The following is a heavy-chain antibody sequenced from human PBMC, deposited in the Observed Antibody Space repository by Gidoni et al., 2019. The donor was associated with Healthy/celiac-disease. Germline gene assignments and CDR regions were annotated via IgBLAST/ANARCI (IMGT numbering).Heavy chain of an antibody. V-gene: IGHV3-7*04. D-gene: IGHD4-17*01. J-gene: IGHJ6*03. CDR1: GFTFSSYW. Sequence: EVQLVESGGGLVQPGGSLRLSCTASGFTFSSYWMGWVRQAPGKGLEWVANLKQDGSENYYVDSSKGLFTISRDNAKNSLYLQMNSLRAEDTAVYYCARDYQTTVTTFDYYYYYYMDVWGKGTTVTGSS. CDR2: LKQDGSEN. CDR3: ARDYQTTVTTFDYYYYYYMDV.